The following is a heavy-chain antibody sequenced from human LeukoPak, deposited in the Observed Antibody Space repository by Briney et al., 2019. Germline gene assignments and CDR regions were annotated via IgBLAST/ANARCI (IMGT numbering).Heavy chain of an antibody. CDR1: GFTFSSYS. V-gene: IGHV3-21*01. J-gene: IGHJ6*02. D-gene: IGHD3-3*01. CDR3: ASSADFWSGYSYYYYYYGMDV. Sequence: GGSLRLSCAASGFTFSSYSMNWVRQAPGKGLEWVSSISSSSSYIYYADSVKGRFTISRDNAKNSLYLQMNSLRAEDTAVNYCASSADFWSGYSYYYYYYGMDVWGQGTTVTVSS. CDR2: ISSSSSYI.